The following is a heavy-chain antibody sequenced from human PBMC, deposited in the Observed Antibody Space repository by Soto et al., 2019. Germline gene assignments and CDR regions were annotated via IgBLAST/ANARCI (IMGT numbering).Heavy chain of an antibody. D-gene: IGHD6-6*01. CDR3: ARGERIAAKSGSRWYDYYGMDV. CDR1: GGSISSSNW. V-gene: IGHV4-4*02. Sequence: PSETLSLTCAVSGGSISSSNWWSWVRQPPGKGLEWIGEIYHSGSTNYNPSLKSRVTISVDKSKNQFSLKLSSVTAADTAVYYCARGERIAAKSGSRWYDYYGMDVWGQGTTVTVSS. CDR2: IYHSGST. J-gene: IGHJ6*02.